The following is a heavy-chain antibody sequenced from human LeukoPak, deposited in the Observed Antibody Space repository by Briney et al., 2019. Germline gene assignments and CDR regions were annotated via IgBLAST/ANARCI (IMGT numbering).Heavy chain of an antibody. V-gene: IGHV3-74*01. CDR2: IDSDGSST. CDR1: GFTFSSYW. CDR3: ARGYRYGDYQRDAFDI. Sequence: PGGSLRLSCAASGFTFSSYWMYWVRQAPGKGLVWVSRIDSDGSSTGYADSVKGRFTISRDNAKNTLYLQMTSLRAEDTAVYYCARGYRYGDYQRDAFDIWGQGTMVTVSS. D-gene: IGHD4-17*01. J-gene: IGHJ3*02.